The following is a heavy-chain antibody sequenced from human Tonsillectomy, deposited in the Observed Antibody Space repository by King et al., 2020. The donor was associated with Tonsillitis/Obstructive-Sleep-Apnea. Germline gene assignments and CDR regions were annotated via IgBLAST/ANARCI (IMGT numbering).Heavy chain of an antibody. V-gene: IGHV4-59*01. CDR1: GGSISNYY. J-gene: IGHJ4*02. D-gene: IGHD5-18*01. Sequence: PLQESGPGLVKPSETLSLTCTVSGGSISNYYWSWVRPPPGKGLEWIGYIFYSGSTNYNPSLKSRVTISVDTSKNQFSLKMRSVTAADTAVYYCARGHVDTAMGDFDYWGQGTLVTVSS. CDR2: IFYSGST. CDR3: ARGHVDTAMGDFDY.